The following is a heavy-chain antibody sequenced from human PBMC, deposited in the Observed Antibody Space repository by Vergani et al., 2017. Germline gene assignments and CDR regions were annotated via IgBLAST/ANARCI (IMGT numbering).Heavy chain of an antibody. Sequence: QVQLVESGGGVVQPGGSLRLSCAASGFTFSSYGMHWVRQAPGKGLEWVAVIWYDGSNKYYADSVKGRFTISRDNSKNTLYLQMNSLRAEDTAVYYCARDGDIASYYYYMDVWGKGTTVTVSS. CDR2: IWYDGSNK. J-gene: IGHJ6*03. D-gene: IGHD2-15*01. CDR3: ARDGDIASYYYYMDV. CDR1: GFTFSSYG. V-gene: IGHV3-33*01.